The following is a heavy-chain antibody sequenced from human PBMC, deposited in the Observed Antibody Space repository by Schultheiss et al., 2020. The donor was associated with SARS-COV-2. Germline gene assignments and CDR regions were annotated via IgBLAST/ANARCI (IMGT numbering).Heavy chain of an antibody. J-gene: IGHJ4*02. CDR2: MNPNSGNT. D-gene: IGHD2-15*01. CDR1: GYTFTSYD. Sequence: ASVKVSCKASGYTFTSYDINWVRQATGQGLEWMGWMNPNSGNTGYAQKFQGRVTMTTDTSTSTAYMELRSLRSDDTAVYYCATALRSGGSCYDHWGQGTLVTVSS. CDR3: ATALRSGGSCYDH. V-gene: IGHV1-8*01.